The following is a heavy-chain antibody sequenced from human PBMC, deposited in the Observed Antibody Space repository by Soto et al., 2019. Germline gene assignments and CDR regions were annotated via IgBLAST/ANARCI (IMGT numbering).Heavy chain of an antibody. CDR2: ISSSSSYI. CDR1: GFTFSSYS. J-gene: IGHJ4*02. Sequence: PGGSPRLSCAASGFTFSSYSMNWVRQAPGKGLEWVSSISSSSSYIYYADSVKGRFTISRDNAKNSLYLQMNSLRAEDTAVYYCARDPPYDILTGYGPDYWGQGTLVTVSS. CDR3: ARDPPYDILTGYGPDY. D-gene: IGHD3-9*01. V-gene: IGHV3-21*01.